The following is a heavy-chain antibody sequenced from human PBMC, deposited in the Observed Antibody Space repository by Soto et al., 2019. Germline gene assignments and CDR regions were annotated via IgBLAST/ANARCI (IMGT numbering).Heavy chain of an antibody. CDR1: GFTFDDYA. Sequence: GGSLRLSCAASGFTFDDYAMHWVRQAPGKGLEWVSLISGDGGSTYYADSVKGRFTISRDNSKNSLYLQMNSLRTEDPALYYCAKDFRADSSGWYYYYYGMDVWGQGTTVTVSS. D-gene: IGHD6-19*01. CDR2: ISGDGGST. CDR3: AKDFRADSSGWYYYYYGMDV. J-gene: IGHJ6*02. V-gene: IGHV3-43*02.